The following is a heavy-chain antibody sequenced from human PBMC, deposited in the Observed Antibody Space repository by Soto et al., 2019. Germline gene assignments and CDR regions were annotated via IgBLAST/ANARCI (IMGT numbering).Heavy chain of an antibody. D-gene: IGHD4-4*01. CDR2: IIPIFGTA. Sequence: SVKVSCKASGGTFSSYAISWVRQAPGQGLEWMGGIIPIFGTANYAQKFQGRVTITADKSTSTAYMELSSLRSEDTAVYYCASPENTVTTAYYYYGMDVWGQGTTVTVSS. CDR3: ASPENTVTTAYYYYGMDV. J-gene: IGHJ6*02. V-gene: IGHV1-69*06. CDR1: GGTFSSYA.